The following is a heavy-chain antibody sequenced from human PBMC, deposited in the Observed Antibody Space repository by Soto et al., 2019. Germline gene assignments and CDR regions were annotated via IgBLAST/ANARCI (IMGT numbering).Heavy chain of an antibody. D-gene: IGHD1-26*01. V-gene: IGHV3-48*01. Sequence: EVQLVESGGGLVQPGGSLRLSCAVSGFTFSNYNMNWVRQAPGQGPEWISVINITSTPRYYADSVRGRFTISRDNAKSSLYLQMNSLRAEDTDVYYCVRYSGSGYREYWGQGPLVTVSS. CDR2: INITSTPR. J-gene: IGHJ4*02. CDR1: GFTFSNYN. CDR3: VRYSGSGYREY.